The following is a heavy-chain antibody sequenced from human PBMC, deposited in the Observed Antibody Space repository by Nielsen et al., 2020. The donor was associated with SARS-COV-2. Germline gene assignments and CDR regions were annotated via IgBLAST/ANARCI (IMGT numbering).Heavy chain of an antibody. CDR1: GYCFTSPW. Sequence: GESLKISCQASGYCFTSPWIAWVRQMPGKVLEWMGIIYHGDSDTRSSPSFQGQVTISADKSISTAYVQWNSLKASDTAIYYCARPTQGSGYRAWSFDLWGRGTLVTVSS. J-gene: IGHJ2*01. V-gene: IGHV5-51*01. CDR2: IYHGDSDT. CDR3: ARPTQGSGYRAWSFDL. D-gene: IGHD5-12*01.